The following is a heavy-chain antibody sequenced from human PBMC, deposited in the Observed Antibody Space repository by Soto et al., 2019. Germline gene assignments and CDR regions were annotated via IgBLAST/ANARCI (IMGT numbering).Heavy chain of an antibody. V-gene: IGHV3-23*01. CDR1: GFTFSSYA. CDR3: ATRKGPAANYYGMDV. J-gene: IGHJ6*02. Sequence: GGSLRLSCAASGFTFSSYAMSWVRQAPGKGLEWVSAISGSGGSTYYADSVKGRFTISRDNSKNTLYLQMNSLRAEDTAVYYCATRKGPAANYYGMDVWGQGTTVTVSS. D-gene: IGHD2-2*01. CDR2: ISGSGGST.